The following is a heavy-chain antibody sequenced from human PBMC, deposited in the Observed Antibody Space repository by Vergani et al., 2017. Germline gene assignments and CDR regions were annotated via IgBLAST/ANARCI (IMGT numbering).Heavy chain of an antibody. V-gene: IGHV1-69*08. CDR1: GGTFSSYT. J-gene: IGHJ5*02. D-gene: IGHD1-7*01. CDR2: IIPILGIA. CDR3: AREGSWNYGFDP. Sequence: QVQLVQSGAEVKKPGSSVKVSCKASGGTFSSYTISWVRQAPGQGLEWMGRIIPILGIANYAQKFQGRVTITADKSTSTAYMELSSLRSEDPAVYYCAREGSWNYGFDPWGQGTLVTVSS.